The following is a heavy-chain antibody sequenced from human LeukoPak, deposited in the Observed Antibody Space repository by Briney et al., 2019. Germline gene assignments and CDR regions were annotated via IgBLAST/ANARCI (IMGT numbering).Heavy chain of an antibody. CDR2: ISSSSSYI. D-gene: IGHD6-13*01. CDR3: ARDSPVAAAGTWFDP. J-gene: IGHJ5*02. V-gene: IGHV3-21*01. Sequence: PGGSLRLSCAASGFTFSSYSMNWVRQAPGKGLERVSSISSSSSYIYYADSVKGRFTISRDNAKNSLYLQMNSLRAEDTAVYYCARDSPVAAAGTWFDPWGQGTLVTVSS. CDR1: GFTFSSYS.